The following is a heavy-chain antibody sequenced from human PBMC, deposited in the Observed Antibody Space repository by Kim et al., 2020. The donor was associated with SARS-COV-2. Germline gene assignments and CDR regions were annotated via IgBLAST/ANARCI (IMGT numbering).Heavy chain of an antibody. Sequence: SETLSLTCAVYGGSFSGYYWSWIRQPPGKGLEWIGEINHSGSTNYNPSLKSRVTISVDTSKNKFSLKLSSVTAADTAVYYCARDASSRDDYCGQGTLVTVSS. CDR3: ARDASSRDDY. J-gene: IGHJ4*02. CDR1: GGSFSGYY. CDR2: INHSGST. V-gene: IGHV4-34*01. D-gene: IGHD6-13*01.